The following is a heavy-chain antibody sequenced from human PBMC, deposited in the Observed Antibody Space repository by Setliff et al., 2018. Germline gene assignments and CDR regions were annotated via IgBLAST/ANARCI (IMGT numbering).Heavy chain of an antibody. D-gene: IGHD5-12*01. CDR3: ARGGTFRYFDF. CDR1: GDSINSRTNY. V-gene: IGHV4-61*01. Sequence: LSLTCTVSGDSINSRTNYWSWIRQPPGKGLEFIGYVYYSGTANYSPSLRSRLTISVDTSKNQFSLKLRSVTAADTAVYYCARGGTFRYFDFWGQGAPVTVSS. CDR2: VYYSGTA. J-gene: IGHJ4*02.